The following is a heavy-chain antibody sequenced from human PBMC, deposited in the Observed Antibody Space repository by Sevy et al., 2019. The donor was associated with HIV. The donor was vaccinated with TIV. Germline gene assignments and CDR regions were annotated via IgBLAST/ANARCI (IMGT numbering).Heavy chain of an antibody. CDR1: GYSFTSYW. V-gene: IGHV5-51*01. CDR3: ARDRVRSSGWYYGAFDI. J-gene: IGHJ3*02. D-gene: IGHD6-19*01. CDR2: IYPGDSDT. Sequence: GESLKISCKGSGYSFTSYWIGWVRQMPGKGLEWMGIIYPGDSDTRYSPSFQGQVTISADKSISTAYLQWGSLKASDTAMYYCARDRVRSSGWYYGAFDIWGQGTMVTVSS.